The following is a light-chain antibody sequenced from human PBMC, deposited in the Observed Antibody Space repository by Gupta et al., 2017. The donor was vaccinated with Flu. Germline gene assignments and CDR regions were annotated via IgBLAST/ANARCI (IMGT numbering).Light chain of an antibody. CDR2: KDN. Sequence: GDALPNQYANWYQQKPGQAPVLVIYKDNERPSGIPERFSGSSSGTAVTLTVSGVQPEDEAVYYCQSVDSSGTYRMFGGGTQMTVL. CDR3: QSVDSSGTYRM. V-gene: IGLV3-25*03. CDR1: ALPNQY. J-gene: IGLJ3*02.